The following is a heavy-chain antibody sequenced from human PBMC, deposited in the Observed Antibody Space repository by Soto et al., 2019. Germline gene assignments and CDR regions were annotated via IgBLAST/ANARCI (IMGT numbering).Heavy chain of an antibody. Sequence: ASVKVSCKASGYTFTGYYMHWVRQAPGQGLEWMGWINPNGGGTNYAQKFQGRVTMTRDTSISTAYMELSRLRSDDTAVYYCARAPYYDFWSGYYYYYGMDVWGQGTTVTVSS. D-gene: IGHD3-3*01. CDR1: GYTFTGYY. V-gene: IGHV1-2*02. CDR3: ARAPYYDFWSGYYYYYGMDV. J-gene: IGHJ6*02. CDR2: INPNGGGT.